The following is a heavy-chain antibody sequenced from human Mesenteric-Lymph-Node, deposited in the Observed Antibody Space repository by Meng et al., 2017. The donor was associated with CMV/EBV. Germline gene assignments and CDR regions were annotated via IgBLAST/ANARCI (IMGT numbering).Heavy chain of an antibody. J-gene: IGHJ5*02. CDR3: ARGVVDYRSSLWFDP. CDR2: VSDSGST. CDR1: GYSISSGYY. Sequence: SETLSLTCTVSGYSISSGYYWGWIRQPPGKGLEWIGEVSDSGSTNYNPSLKSRVTISVDKSKNQFSLIVNSVTAADTAVYYCARGVVDYRSSLWFDPWGQGTLVTVSS. D-gene: IGHD6-6*01. V-gene: IGHV4-38-2*02.